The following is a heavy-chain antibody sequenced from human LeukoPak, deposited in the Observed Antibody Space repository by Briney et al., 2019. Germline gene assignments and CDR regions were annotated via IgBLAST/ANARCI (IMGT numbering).Heavy chain of an antibody. J-gene: IGHJ4*02. CDR3: AKASNYYGSGSYFPFDY. V-gene: IGHV3-23*01. Sequence: GGSLRLSCAAPGFTFSSYAMSWVRQAPGKGLEWVSAISISGGSTVYTDSVKGRFTISRDSSKNTLFLQMNSLRVEDTAVYYCAKASNYYGSGSYFPFDYWGQGTLVTVSS. CDR2: ISISGGST. CDR1: GFTFSSYA. D-gene: IGHD3-10*01.